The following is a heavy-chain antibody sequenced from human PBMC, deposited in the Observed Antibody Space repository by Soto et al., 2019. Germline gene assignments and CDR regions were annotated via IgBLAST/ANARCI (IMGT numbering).Heavy chain of an antibody. J-gene: IGHJ6*02. V-gene: IGHV3-74*01. CDR2: INSDGSST. CDR3: ARDLVPAAPNYYYYCMDF. D-gene: IGHD2-2*01. CDR1: GFTFSSYW. Sequence: GGSLRLSCASSGFTFSSYWMHWVRQAPGKGLVWVSRINSDGSSTSYADSVKGRFTISRDNAKNTLYLQMNSLRAEDTAVYYCARDLVPAAPNYYYYCMDFWCQGTTVTVSS.